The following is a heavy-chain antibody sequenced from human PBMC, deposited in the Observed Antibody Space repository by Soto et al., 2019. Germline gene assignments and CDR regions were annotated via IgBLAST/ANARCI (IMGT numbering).Heavy chain of an antibody. CDR3: AREEEAVARY. J-gene: IGHJ4*02. V-gene: IGHV3-48*01. CDR1: GFTFSSYS. D-gene: IGHD5-12*01. CDR2: SSSSSSTI. Sequence: EVQLVESGGGLVQPGGSLRLSCAASGFTFSSYSMNWVRQAPGKGLEWVSYSSSSSSTIYYADSVKGRFTISRDNAKNALYLQMNSLRADDTAVYYCAREEEAVARYWGQGTLVTVSS.